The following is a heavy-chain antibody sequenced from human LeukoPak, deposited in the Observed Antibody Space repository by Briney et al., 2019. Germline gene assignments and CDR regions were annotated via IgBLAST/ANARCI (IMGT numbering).Heavy chain of an antibody. Sequence: PSETLSLTCTVSGGSISSYYWCWIRQPAGKGLEWIGRIYTSGSTNYNPSLKSRVTMSVDTSKNQFSLKLSSATAADTAVYFCARGRGGGGSSNNWFDPWGQGTLVTVSS. V-gene: IGHV4-4*07. CDR2: IYTSGST. J-gene: IGHJ5*02. CDR3: ARGRGGGGSSNNWFDP. D-gene: IGHD2-15*01. CDR1: GGSISSYY.